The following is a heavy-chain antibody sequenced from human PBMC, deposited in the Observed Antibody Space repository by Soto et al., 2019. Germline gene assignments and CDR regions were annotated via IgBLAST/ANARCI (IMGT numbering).Heavy chain of an antibody. V-gene: IGHV1-18*04. CDR1: GYTFTSYG. D-gene: IGHD1-1*01. CDR2: ISAYNGHP. J-gene: IGHJ5*02. Sequence: GSSVKVSCPPSGYTFTSYGISWVRRAPGQGLEWMGWISAYNGHPNYAQKLQGRVTMTTDTSTSTAYMELRSLRSDDTAVYYRARDGCPELERRRNGSDPWGQGTLVPVSS. CDR3: ARDGCPELERRRNGSDP.